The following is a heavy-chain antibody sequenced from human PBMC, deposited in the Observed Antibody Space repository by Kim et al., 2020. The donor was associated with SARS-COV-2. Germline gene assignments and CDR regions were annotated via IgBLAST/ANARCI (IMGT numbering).Heavy chain of an antibody. CDR2: ISGSGGST. Sequence: GGSLRLSCAASGFTFSSYAMSWVRQAPGKGLEWVSAISGSGGSTYYADSVKGRFTISRDNSKNTLYLQMNSLRAEDTAVYYCAGVYYYYYGMDVWGQGTTVTVSS. J-gene: IGHJ6*02. V-gene: IGHV3-23*01. CDR1: GFTFSSYA. D-gene: IGHD3-10*01. CDR3: AGVYYYYYGMDV.